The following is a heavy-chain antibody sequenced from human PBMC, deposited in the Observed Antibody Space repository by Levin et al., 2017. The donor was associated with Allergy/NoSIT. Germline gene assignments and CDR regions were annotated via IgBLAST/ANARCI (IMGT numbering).Heavy chain of an antibody. J-gene: IGHJ3*01. V-gene: IGHV3-23*01. Sequence: GSLRLSCAASGFIFRNYAMSWVRQAPGKGPEWVSGIGVRDRTYYSDSVRGRFTISRDNFKNTLYLQMNSLRDEDTAVYYCGKDPNGDFVGAFDLWGQGTMVTVTS. D-gene: IGHD4-17*01. CDR2: IGVRDRT. CDR3: GKDPNGDFVGAFDL. CDR1: GFIFRNYA.